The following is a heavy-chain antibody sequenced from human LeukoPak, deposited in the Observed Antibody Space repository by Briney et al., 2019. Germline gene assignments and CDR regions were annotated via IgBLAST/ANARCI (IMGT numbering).Heavy chain of an antibody. D-gene: IGHD3-10*01. CDR1: GGSFSGYY. CDR2: INHSGGT. V-gene: IGHV4-34*01. Sequence: PSETLSLTCAVYGGSFSGYYWSWIRQPPGKGPEWIGEINHSGGTNYNPSLKSRVTISVDTSQNQFSLQLTSVTAADTAVYYCARGDYGSGTYLWGSWGQGILVTVSP. CDR3: ARGDYGSGTYLWGS. J-gene: IGHJ5*02.